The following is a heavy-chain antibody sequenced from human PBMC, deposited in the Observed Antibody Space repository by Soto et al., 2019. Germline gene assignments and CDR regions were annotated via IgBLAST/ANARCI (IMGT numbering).Heavy chain of an antibody. Sequence: EVQLVESGGGLVKPGGSLRLSCAASGFTISSYSMNWVRQAPGKGLEWVSSISSSSSYIYYADSVKGRFTISRDNAKNSLYLQMNSLRAEDTAVYYCARDNGYGDYGYYYGMDVWGQGTTVTVSS. V-gene: IGHV3-21*01. CDR1: GFTISSYS. CDR3: ARDNGYGDYGYYYGMDV. CDR2: ISSSSSYI. J-gene: IGHJ6*02. D-gene: IGHD4-17*01.